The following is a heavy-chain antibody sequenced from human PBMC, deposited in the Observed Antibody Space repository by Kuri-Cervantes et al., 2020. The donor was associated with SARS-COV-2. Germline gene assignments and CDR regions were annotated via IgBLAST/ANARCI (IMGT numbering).Heavy chain of an antibody. D-gene: IGHD4-17*01. V-gene: IGHV1-18*04. J-gene: IGHJ6*02. CDR3: AGGFDYGDYPYYYGMDV. CDR2: ISTYNANA. CDR1: GETFTTHG. Sequence: ASVKVSCKASGETFTTHGITWGRQAPRQGLEWMGWISTYNANADYAQKLQGRVTMTTDTSTRIDYMERRSLRSDDTAIYYCAGGFDYGDYPYYYGMDVWGQGTTVTVSS.